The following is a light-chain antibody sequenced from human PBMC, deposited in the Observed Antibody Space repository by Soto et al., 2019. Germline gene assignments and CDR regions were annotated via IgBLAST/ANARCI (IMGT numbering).Light chain of an antibody. CDR1: QSLSGW. Sequence: DIPMTQSPSTLSASVGDRVTITCRASQSLSGWLAWYQQKPGKAPKLLIYKTSTLESGVPSRFSGSGSGKQFTHTITSLQPDDFATYYCLQYKRLYTFGQGTKLEIK. J-gene: IGKJ2*01. CDR3: LQYKRLYT. CDR2: KTS. V-gene: IGKV1-5*03.